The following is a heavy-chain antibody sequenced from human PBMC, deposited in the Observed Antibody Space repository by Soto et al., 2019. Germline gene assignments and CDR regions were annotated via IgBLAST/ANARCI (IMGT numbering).Heavy chain of an antibody. V-gene: IGHV3-30-3*01. CDR1: GFTFSSYA. J-gene: IGHJ6*02. D-gene: IGHD3-3*01. CDR3: ARAITLLEWRYYYYGMDV. Sequence: PGGSLRLSCAASGFTFSSYAMHWVRQAPGKGLEWVAVISYDGSNKYYADSVKGRFTISRDNSKNTLYLQMNSLRAEDAAVYYCARAITLLEWRYYYYGMDVWGQRTTVTVPS. CDR2: ISYDGSNK.